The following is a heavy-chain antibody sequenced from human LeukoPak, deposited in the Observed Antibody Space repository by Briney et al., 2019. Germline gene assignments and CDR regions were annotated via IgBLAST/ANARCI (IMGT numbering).Heavy chain of an antibody. D-gene: IGHD3-16*01. CDR3: ARGRVALGFDY. J-gene: IGHJ4*02. CDR2: INHSGST. Sequence: SETLSLTCAVYGGSFSGYYWSWIRQPPGKGLEWIGEINHSGSTNYNPTLKSRVTISVDTSKNQFSLKLSSVTAEDTAVYYCARGRVALGFDYWGQGTLVTVSS. V-gene: IGHV4-34*01. CDR1: GGSFSGYY.